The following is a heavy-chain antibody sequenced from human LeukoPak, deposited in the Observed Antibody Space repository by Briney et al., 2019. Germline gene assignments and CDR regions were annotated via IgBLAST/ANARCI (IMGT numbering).Heavy chain of an antibody. D-gene: IGHD1-14*01. V-gene: IGHV3-21*01. CDR3: ARDTWDRVFDY. CDR2: ISRSSNYI. Sequence: GGSLRLSCKASGFSFNSYSMNWVRQAPGKGLEWVSSISRSSNYIYYADSVKGRFTISRDNAKNSLYLQMNSLRAEDTAVYYCARDTWDRVFDYWGQGTLVTVSS. CDR1: GFSFNSYS. J-gene: IGHJ4*02.